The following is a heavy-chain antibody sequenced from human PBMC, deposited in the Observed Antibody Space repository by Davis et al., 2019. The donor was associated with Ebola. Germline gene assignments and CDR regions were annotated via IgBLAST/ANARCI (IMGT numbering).Heavy chain of an antibody. J-gene: IGHJ4*02. Sequence: PSETLSLTCTVSGYSISSGYYWGWIRQPPGKGLEWIGNIYHSGNTYYNPSLKSRVTISVDTSKNQFSLKLSSVTAADTAVYYCAGDSSHVPGRVPLDYWGQGTLVTVSS. CDR1: GYSISSGYY. CDR3: AGDSSHVPGRVPLDY. CDR2: IYHSGNT. D-gene: IGHD3/OR15-3a*01. V-gene: IGHV4-38-2*02.